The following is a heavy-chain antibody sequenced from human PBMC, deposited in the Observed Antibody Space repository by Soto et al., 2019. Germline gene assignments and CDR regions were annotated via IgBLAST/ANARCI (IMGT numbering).Heavy chain of an antibody. CDR2: IYPGDSDT. J-gene: IGHJ6*02. CDR1: GYSFTSYC. Sequence: GESLKISCKGTGYSFTSYCIGWVRQMPGKGLEWMGIIYPGDSDTRYSPSFQGQVTISADKSISTAYLQWSSLKASDTAMYYCARTAAAGKYYSGVDVWGQGTTVTVSS. CDR3: ARTAAAGKYYSGVDV. D-gene: IGHD6-13*01. V-gene: IGHV5-51*01.